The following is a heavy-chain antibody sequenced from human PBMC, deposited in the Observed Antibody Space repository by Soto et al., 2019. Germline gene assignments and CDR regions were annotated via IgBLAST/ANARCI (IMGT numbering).Heavy chain of an antibody. Sequence: SETLSLTCTVSGGSISSYYWSWIRQPPGQGLEWIGYIYYSGSTNYNPSLKSRVTISVDTSKNQFSLKLSSVTAADTAVYYCARESLLWFGELFYYYGMDVWGQGTTVT. V-gene: IGHV4-59*12. CDR2: IYYSGST. CDR3: ARESLLWFGELFYYYGMDV. J-gene: IGHJ6*02. CDR1: GGSISSYY. D-gene: IGHD3-10*01.